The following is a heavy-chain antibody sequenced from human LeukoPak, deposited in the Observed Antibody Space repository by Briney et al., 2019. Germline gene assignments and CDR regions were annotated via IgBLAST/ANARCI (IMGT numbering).Heavy chain of an antibody. CDR2: IYPGGSDT. CDR1: GYRFPSYW. V-gene: IGHV5-51*01. CDR3: VRFRPRNGVDGAY. J-gene: IGHJ4*02. Sequence: GESLKISCKTSGYRFPSYWIGWVRQIPGKGLEWMGIIYPGGSDTRYSPSFQGQVTLSADKSISTAYVQWSSLKAWYSAMYYCVRFRPRNGVDGAYWGQGTLVSVSS. D-gene: IGHD5/OR15-5a*01.